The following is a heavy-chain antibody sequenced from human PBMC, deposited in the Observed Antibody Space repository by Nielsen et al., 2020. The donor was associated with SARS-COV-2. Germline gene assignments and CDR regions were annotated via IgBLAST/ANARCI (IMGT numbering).Heavy chain of an antibody. CDR2: TYHNGDT. Sequence: SETLSLTCTVSGWSISSSSYYWGWIRQAPGKGLEWIGSTYHNGDTSYNPSLKSRVTISKDTSKNQFSLRLSSVTAADTAVYYCARITPTVIDLGQGTLVTVSS. CDR3: ARITPTVID. CDR1: GWSISSSSYY. V-gene: IGHV4-39*07. D-gene: IGHD4-17*01. J-gene: IGHJ4*01.